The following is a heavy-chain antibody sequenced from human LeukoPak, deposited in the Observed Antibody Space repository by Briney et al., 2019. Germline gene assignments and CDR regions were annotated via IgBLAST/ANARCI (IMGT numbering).Heavy chain of an antibody. CDR2: IYYGGST. D-gene: IGHD1-26*01. V-gene: IGHV4-31*03. CDR1: GGSISSGGYY. J-gene: IGHJ5*02. CDR3: ARKVGRSWFDP. Sequence: SETLSLTCTVSGGSISSGGYYWSWIRQHPGKGLEWIGYIYYGGSTYYNPSLKSRVTISVDTSKDQFSLKLSSVTAADTAVYYCARKVGRSWFDPWGQGTLVTVSS.